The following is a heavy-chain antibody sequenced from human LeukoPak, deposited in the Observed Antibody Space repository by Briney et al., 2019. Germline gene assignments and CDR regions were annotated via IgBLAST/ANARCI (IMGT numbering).Heavy chain of an antibody. CDR1: GLTFSSNA. Sequence: GGSLRPSCAASGLTFSSNATRWVRQAPGRGLEGVSAIRGDGATIFYADSVKGRITVSRDNSKNTLYLQMNSLRAEDTAVYYCARDQFGDYFRGADYWGQGTLVTVSS. J-gene: IGHJ4*02. V-gene: IGHV3-23*01. CDR2: IRGDGATI. CDR3: ARDQFGDYFRGADY. D-gene: IGHD3-22*01.